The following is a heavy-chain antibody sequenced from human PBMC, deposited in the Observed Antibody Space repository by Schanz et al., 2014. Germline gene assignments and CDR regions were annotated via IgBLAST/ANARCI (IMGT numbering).Heavy chain of an antibody. CDR1: GYSISRSNW. D-gene: IGHD4-17*01. J-gene: IGHJ4*02. CDR2: IYYSGNT. CDR3: AGMATVTYFDF. Sequence: QVQLQESGPGLVKPSDTLSLTCAVSGYSISRSNWWGWIRQPPGKGLEFIGYIYYSGNTYYNPSLKSRVTMSRDASKNQFSLRRTSVTAVDTAVYYCAGMATVTYFDFWGQGALVTVSS. V-gene: IGHV4-28*01.